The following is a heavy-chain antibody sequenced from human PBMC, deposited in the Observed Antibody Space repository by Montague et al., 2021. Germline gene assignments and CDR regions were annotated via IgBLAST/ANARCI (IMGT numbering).Heavy chain of an antibody. CDR3: VVTPSLSYHGMDV. D-gene: IGHD4-23*01. V-gene: IGHV4-39*01. Sequence: SETLSLTCTVSGGSISSSSYYWVWIRQPPGKGLEWIGSIYYSGSTYYNPYLKSRLTISVDTSKNQFSLKLSSVTAADTAVYYGVVTPSLSYHGMDVWGQGTTVTVSS. CDR1: GGSISSSSYY. CDR2: IYYSGST. J-gene: IGHJ6*02.